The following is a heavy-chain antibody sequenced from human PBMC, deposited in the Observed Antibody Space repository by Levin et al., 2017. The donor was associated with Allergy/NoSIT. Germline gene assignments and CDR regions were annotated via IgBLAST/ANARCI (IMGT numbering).Heavy chain of an antibody. CDR1: SYAGDF. CDR3: AIWERPWPDS. CDR2: VTRRGTP. D-gene: IGHD1-26*01. J-gene: IGHJ4*02. Sequence: SYAGDFWTWIRQPPGKGLEWIGEVTRRGTPNYNPSLESRVIMSLDTSKNHFSLKLTSVTASDTAVYFCAIWERPWPDSWGQGTLVTVSS. V-gene: IGHV4-34*01.